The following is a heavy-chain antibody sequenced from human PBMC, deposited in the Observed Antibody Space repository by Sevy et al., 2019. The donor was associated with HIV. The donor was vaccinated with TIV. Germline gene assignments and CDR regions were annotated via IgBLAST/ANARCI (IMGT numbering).Heavy chain of an antibody. CDR2: ISGFGNT. CDR1: GFTFNTHV. D-gene: IGHD3-22*01. V-gene: IGHV3-23*01. CDR3: AKVLNPALESMMEVTVRSLKGFDV. Sequence: GGSLRLSCVASGFTFNTHVMNWVRQAPGKGLEWVSSISGFGNTYYVDSVRGRFTISRDNAKKPLYLQMNSLRADDTAVYYCAKVLNPALESMMEVTVRSLKGFDVWGQGTMVTVSS. J-gene: IGHJ3*01.